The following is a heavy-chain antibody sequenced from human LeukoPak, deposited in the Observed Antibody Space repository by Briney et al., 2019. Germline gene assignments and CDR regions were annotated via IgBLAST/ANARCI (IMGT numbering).Heavy chain of an antibody. D-gene: IGHD3-10*01. V-gene: IGHV1-2*02. CDR1: GYTFTGKF. CDR2: IDPNSGGT. J-gene: IGHJ4*02. CDR3: ARGRSFGELGVY. Sequence: ASVKVSCKASGYTFTGKFIHWVRQAPGQGLEWMGWIDPNSGGTDYRGRVTMTRDTSTSTAYMELSRLTSDDTAVYYCARGRSFGELGVYWGQGTLLTVSS.